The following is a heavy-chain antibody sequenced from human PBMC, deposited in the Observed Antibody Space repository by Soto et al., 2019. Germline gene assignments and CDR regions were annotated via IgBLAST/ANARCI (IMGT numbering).Heavy chain of an antibody. CDR1: GGSMSSHY. D-gene: IGHD3-16*01. J-gene: IGHJ4*02. V-gene: IGHV4-59*11. CDR2: ISYSGST. Sequence: SETLSLTCTVSGGSMSSHYWTWLRQPPGKGLEWIGYISYSGSTYYDPSLKSRVTISADTSRNQFSLKLSSVIAADTAVYYCARADPDASVGYWGQGTLVTVSS. CDR3: ARADPDASVGY.